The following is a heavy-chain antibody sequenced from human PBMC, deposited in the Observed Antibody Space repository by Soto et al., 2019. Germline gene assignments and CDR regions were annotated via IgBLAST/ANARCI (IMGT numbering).Heavy chain of an antibody. CDR1: GGSFSGYY. CDR2: INHSGST. D-gene: IGHD2-15*01. Sequence: QVQLQQWGAGLLKPSETLSLTCAVYGGSFSGYYWSWIRQPPGKGLEWIGEINHSGSTNYNPSLKSRVTISVDTSKNQFSLKLSSVTAADTAVYYCARRKVVAASPYDYWGQGTLVTVSS. J-gene: IGHJ4*02. CDR3: ARRKVVAASPYDY. V-gene: IGHV4-34*01.